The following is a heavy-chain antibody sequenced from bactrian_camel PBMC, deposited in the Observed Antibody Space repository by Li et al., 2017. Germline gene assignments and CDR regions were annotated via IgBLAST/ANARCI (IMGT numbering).Heavy chain of an antibody. V-gene: IGHV3S53*01. Sequence: VQLVESGGGSVQAGGSVRLSCAVSGYTYSSYSMAWFRQAPGKEREGVASFANDGSTTYADSVKGRFTISKDNARNTLYLQMNSLTPDDTAMYYCAANFRRDECVPRYEYKWRGQGTQVTVS. J-gene: IGHJ4*01. D-gene: IGHD3*01. CDR3: AANFRRDECVPRYEYKW. CDR2: FANDGST. CDR1: GYTYSSYS.